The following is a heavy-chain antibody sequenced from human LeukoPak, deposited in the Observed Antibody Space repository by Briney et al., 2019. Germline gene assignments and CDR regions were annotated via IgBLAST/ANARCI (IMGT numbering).Heavy chain of an antibody. CDR3: ARVTAYSQLGTFDI. V-gene: IGHV4-31*03. CDR1: GGSISSGGYF. D-gene: IGHD2-21*02. J-gene: IGHJ3*02. CDR2: IYYSGST. Sequence: SETLSLTCTVSGGSISSGGYFWSWIRQHPGKGLEWIGSIYYSGSTYYNPSLKSRVIISVDTSENQFSLKLSSVTAADTAVYYCARVTAYSQLGTFDIWGQGTMVTVSS.